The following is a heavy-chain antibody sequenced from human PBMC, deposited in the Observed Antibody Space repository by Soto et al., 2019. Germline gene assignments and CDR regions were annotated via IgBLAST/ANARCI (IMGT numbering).Heavy chain of an antibody. Sequence: QVQLQESGPGLVRPSETLSLTCTVSGGSVNSYYWSWIRQTPGKGPEWIGYIFYSGSTKSNPSLKSRSSMSVDMSKNQFSLRLSSLTAADTAVYSCARLFPSYCGGDCAYFDSWGQGILVTLSS. V-gene: IGHV4-59*02. CDR2: IFYSGST. CDR1: GGSVNSYY. CDR3: ARLFPSYCGGDCAYFDS. J-gene: IGHJ4*02. D-gene: IGHD2-21*02.